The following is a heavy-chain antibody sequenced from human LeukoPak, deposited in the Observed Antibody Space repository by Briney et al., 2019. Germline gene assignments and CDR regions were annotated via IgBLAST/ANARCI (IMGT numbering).Heavy chain of an antibody. CDR2: IYYSGST. Sequence: PSETLSPTCTVSDGSISSSSYYWGWIRQPPGKGLEWIGSIYYSGSTYYNPSLKSRVTISVDTSKNQFSLKLSSVTAADTAVYYCARRGTSCLDYWGQGTLVTVSS. CDR1: DGSISSSSYY. V-gene: IGHV4-39*01. CDR3: ARRGTSCLDY. D-gene: IGHD2-2*01. J-gene: IGHJ4*02.